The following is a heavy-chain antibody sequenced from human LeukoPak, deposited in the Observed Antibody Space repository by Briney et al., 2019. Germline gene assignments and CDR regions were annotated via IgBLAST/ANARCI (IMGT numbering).Heavy chain of an antibody. D-gene: IGHD6-13*01. V-gene: IGHV3-21*01. CDR3: ARVPIAAAETGH. Sequence: GGSLRLSCAASGFTFSSSAMSWVRQAPGKGLEWVSSISSSSSYIYYTDSVKGRFTISRDNAKNSLYLQMNSLRAEDTAVYYCARVPIAAAETGHWGQGTLVTVSS. CDR2: ISSSSSYI. J-gene: IGHJ4*02. CDR1: GFTFSSSA.